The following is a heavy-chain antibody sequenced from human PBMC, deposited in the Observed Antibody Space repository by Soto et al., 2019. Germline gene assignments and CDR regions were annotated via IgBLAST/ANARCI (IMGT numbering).Heavy chain of an antibody. Sequence: EVQLVDSGGGLVQPGGSLRLSCAASGFSFSDHYMDWVRQAPGKGLEWVGRSRNRANSYTKEYAASVKGRFTIARDDSKKSLYRQMNSLKIEDTAVYYCARVEDSGSSSLYCFDYWGQGTLVTVSS. CDR2: SRNRANSYTK. D-gene: IGHD1-26*01. CDR3: ARVEDSGSSSLYCFDY. J-gene: IGHJ4*02. V-gene: IGHV3-72*01. CDR1: GFSFSDHY.